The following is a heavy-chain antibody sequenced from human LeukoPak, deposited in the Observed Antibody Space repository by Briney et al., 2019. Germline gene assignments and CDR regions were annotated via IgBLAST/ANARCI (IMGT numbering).Heavy chain of an antibody. Sequence: GGSLRLSCAASGFTFSIYWMSWVRQAPGKGLEWVANIKQDGSEKYYVDSVKGRFTISRDNAKNSLYLQMNSLRAEDTAVYYCARHLYGDYADYYYYYMDVWGKGTTVTVSS. CDR2: IKQDGSEK. CDR3: ARHLYGDYADYYYYYMDV. D-gene: IGHD4-17*01. CDR1: GFTFSIYW. V-gene: IGHV3-7*01. J-gene: IGHJ6*03.